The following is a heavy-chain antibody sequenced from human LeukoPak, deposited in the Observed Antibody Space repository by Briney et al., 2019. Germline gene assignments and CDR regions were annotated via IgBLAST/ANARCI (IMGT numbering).Heavy chain of an antibody. Sequence: ASVKVSCKASDYTFTSYDISWVRQAPGQGLEWMGWISAYNGNTNYAQKLQGRVTMTTDTSTSTAYMELRSLRSDDTAVYYCARDVVVAASTPDAFDIWGQGTMVTVSS. CDR3: ARDVVVAASTPDAFDI. CDR2: ISAYNGNT. J-gene: IGHJ3*02. D-gene: IGHD2-15*01. V-gene: IGHV1-18*01. CDR1: DYTFTSYD.